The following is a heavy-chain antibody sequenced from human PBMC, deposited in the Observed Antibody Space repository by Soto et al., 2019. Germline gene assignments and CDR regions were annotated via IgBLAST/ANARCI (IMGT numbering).Heavy chain of an antibody. D-gene: IGHD5-12*01. V-gene: IGHV4-34*01. CDR1: GGSLSGYY. CDR2: INHSGST. Sequence: EPLALTCGDYGGSLSGYYWSWIRQPPGKGLEWIGEINHSGSTNYNPSLKSRVTISVDTSKNQFSLKLSSVTAADTAVYYCARLHRGYESGDYWGQGTLATVSA. CDR3: ARLHRGYESGDY. J-gene: IGHJ4*02.